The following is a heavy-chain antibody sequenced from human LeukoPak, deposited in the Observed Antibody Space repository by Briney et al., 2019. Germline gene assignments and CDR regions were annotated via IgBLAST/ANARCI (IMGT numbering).Heavy chain of an antibody. CDR3: ARGQYHLLYWYFDL. D-gene: IGHD2-2*01. J-gene: IGHJ2*01. V-gene: IGHV4-4*07. CDR2: IYSSGST. Sequence: SETLSLTCTVSGGSISSYYWSWIRQPAGKGLEWIGRIYSSGSTNYNPSLKSRVTMSVDTSKNQFSLKRSSVTAADTAVYYCARGQYHLLYWYFDLWGRGTLVTVSS. CDR1: GGSISSYY.